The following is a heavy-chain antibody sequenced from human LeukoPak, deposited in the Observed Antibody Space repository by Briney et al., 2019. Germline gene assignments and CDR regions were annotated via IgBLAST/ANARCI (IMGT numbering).Heavy chain of an antibody. CDR1: GGSFSGYY. D-gene: IGHD3-10*02. Sequence: SETLSLTCNVYGGSFSGYYWSWIRQPPGKGLEWIGEINHSGSTNYNPSLKSRVTISVDTSKNQFSLKLSSVTAADTAVYYCARGYYYVPFDYWGQGTLVTVSS. CDR3: ARGYYYVPFDY. J-gene: IGHJ4*02. CDR2: INHSGST. V-gene: IGHV4-34*01.